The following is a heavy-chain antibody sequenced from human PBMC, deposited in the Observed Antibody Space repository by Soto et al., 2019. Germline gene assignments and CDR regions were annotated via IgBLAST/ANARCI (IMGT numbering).Heavy chain of an antibody. Sequence: QVQLVESGGGVVQPGRSLRLSCAASGFAFSNYGMHWVRRAPGKGLEWVALIWYDGSNKYYGDSVKGRFTISRDNSKNTLYLRMNSLRADDTAVYYCAGSPPGVSGRYYFDYWGQGTRVSVSS. CDR1: GFAFSNYG. CDR3: AGSPPGVSGRYYFDY. CDR2: IWYDGSNK. J-gene: IGHJ4*02. V-gene: IGHV3-33*01.